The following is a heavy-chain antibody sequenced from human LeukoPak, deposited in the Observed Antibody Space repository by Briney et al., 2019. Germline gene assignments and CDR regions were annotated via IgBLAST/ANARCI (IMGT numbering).Heavy chain of an antibody. V-gene: IGHV4-61*02. Sequence: PSETLSLTCTVSGGSISSGSYYWSWIRQPAGKGLEWIGRIYTSGSTNYNPSLTSRVTISVDTSKNQFSLKLSSVTAADTAVYYCARSFGVVHDAFDIWGQGTMVTVSS. CDR3: ARSFGVVHDAFDI. D-gene: IGHD3-3*01. CDR2: IYTSGST. J-gene: IGHJ3*02. CDR1: GGSISSGSYY.